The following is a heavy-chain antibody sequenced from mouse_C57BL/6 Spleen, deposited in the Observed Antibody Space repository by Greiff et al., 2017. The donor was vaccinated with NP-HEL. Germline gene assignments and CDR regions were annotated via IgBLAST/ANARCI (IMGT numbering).Heavy chain of an antibody. J-gene: IGHJ4*01. CDR3: TRVGYYSNYLYAMDY. CDR2: ISSGGDYI. Sequence: EVQLVESGEGLVKPGGSLKLSCAASGFTFSSYAMSWVRQTPEKRLEWVAYISSGGDYIYYADTVKGRFTISRDNARNTLYLQMSSLKSEDTAMYYCTRVGYYSNYLYAMDYWGQGTSVTVSS. D-gene: IGHD2-5*01. V-gene: IGHV5-9-1*02. CDR1: GFTFSSYA.